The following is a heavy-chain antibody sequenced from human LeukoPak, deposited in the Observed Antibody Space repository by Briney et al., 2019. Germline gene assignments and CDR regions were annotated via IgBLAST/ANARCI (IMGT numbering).Heavy chain of an antibody. CDR3: AREIVGGFNPGAY. D-gene: IGHD1-14*01. V-gene: IGHV4-4*02. CDR1: PDSTTSNF. J-gene: IGHJ4*02. CDR2: IHRSGGT. Sequence: SETLSLTCTVSPDSTTSNFWSWVRQPPGKGLEWIGEIHRSGGTNYNPSLQSRVTISIDRSKNQIALELSSVTAADTAVYYCAREIVGGFNPGAYWGQGTLVTVSS.